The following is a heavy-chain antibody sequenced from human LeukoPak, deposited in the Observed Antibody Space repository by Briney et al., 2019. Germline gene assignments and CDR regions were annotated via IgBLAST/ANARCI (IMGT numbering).Heavy chain of an antibody. V-gene: IGHV3-30-3*01. CDR3: ARDRSSGNYYFDY. J-gene: IGHJ4*02. CDR1: GFTFSSYA. CDR2: ISYDGTNT. Sequence: GGSLRLSCAASGFTFSSYAMHWVRQTPGKGLEWLAIISYDGTNTYYADSVKGRFTVSRDNSTNTLYLQMNSLRADDTAVYYCARDRSSGNYYFDYWGQGTLVTVSS. D-gene: IGHD3-22*01.